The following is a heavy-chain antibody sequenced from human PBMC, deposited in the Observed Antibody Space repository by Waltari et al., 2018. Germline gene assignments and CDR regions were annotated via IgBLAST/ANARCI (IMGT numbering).Heavy chain of an antibody. J-gene: IGHJ3*02. CDR1: GGTFSSYA. Sequence: QVQLVQSGAEVKKPGSSVKVSCKASGGTFSSYAISWVRQAPGQGLEWMGGIIPIFGTANYAQKFQGRVTITTDESTSTAYMELSSLRSEDTAVYYCVRAGCSGGSCYGAFDIWGQGTMVTVSS. CDR2: IIPIFGTA. V-gene: IGHV1-69*05. CDR3: VRAGCSGGSCYGAFDI. D-gene: IGHD2-15*01.